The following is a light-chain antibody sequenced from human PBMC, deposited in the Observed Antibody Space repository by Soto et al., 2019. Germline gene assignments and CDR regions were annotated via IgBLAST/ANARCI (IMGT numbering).Light chain of an antibody. V-gene: IGKV1-39*01. CDR2: AAS. J-gene: IGKJ1*01. Sequence: PYSLSASLGERVTITCRASQSISSYLNWYQQKPGKAPKLLIYAASSLQSGVPSRFSGSGSGTDFTLTISSLQAEDVAVYYCQQYYSTPWTFGQGTKVDI. CDR1: QSISSY. CDR3: QQYYSTPWT.